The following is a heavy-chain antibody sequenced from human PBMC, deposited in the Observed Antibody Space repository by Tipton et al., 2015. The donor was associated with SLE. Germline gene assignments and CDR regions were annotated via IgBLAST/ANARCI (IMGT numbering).Heavy chain of an antibody. CDR3: VREGGYWSWFDS. J-gene: IGHJ5*01. Sequence: RSLRLSCAASGFTFSTYAMHWVRQAPGKGLEWVAVISYDGSNKYYSDSVKGRFTISRDDAMNSLVLQMSSLRVEDTAVYYCVREGGYWSWFDSWGQGTLVTVSS. V-gene: IGHV3-30*04. CDR2: ISYDGSNK. CDR1: GFTFSTYA. D-gene: IGHD3-3*01.